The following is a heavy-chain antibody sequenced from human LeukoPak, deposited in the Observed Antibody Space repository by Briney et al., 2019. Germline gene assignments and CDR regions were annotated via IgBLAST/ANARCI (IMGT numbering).Heavy chain of an antibody. CDR2: IYYSGST. D-gene: IGHD5-18*01. Sequence: PSETLSLTCTVSGGSISSSSYYWGWIRQPPGKGLEWIGSIYYSGSTYYNPSLKSRVTISVDTSKNQFSLNLESVTAADTAIYYCARQQIYVGTGMVDYFDYWGQGILVTVSS. CDR3: ARQQIYVGTGMVDYFDY. CDR1: GGSISSSSYY. J-gene: IGHJ4*02. V-gene: IGHV4-39*07.